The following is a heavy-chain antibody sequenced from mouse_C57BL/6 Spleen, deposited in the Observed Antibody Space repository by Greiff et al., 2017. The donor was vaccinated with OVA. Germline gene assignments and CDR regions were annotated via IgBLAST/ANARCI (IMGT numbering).Heavy chain of an antibody. V-gene: IGHV2-4*01. Sequence: VKLVESGPGLVQPSQSLSITCTVSGFSLTSYGVHWVRQPPGKGLGWLGVIWSGGSTDYNAAFISRLSISKDNSKSQVFFKMNSLQADDTAIYYCAKNYYGSSYGYFDVWGTGTTVTVSS. CDR1: GFSLTSYG. CDR2: IWSGGST. D-gene: IGHD1-1*01. J-gene: IGHJ1*03. CDR3: AKNYYGSSYGYFDV.